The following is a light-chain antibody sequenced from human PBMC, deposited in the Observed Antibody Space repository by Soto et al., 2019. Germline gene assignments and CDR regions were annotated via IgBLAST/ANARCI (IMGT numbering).Light chain of an antibody. CDR1: SSDVANNEY. J-gene: IGLJ3*02. V-gene: IGLV2-14*03. CDR3: SSYTINSGWV. CDR2: EVR. Sequence: QSVLTQPASVSVSPGQSITISCTGASSDVANNEYVSWYQQHPGNAPKLMIHEVRNRPSGVSDRFSGSKSGNTASLTISGLQAEDEADYYCSSYTINSGWVFGGGTRSPS.